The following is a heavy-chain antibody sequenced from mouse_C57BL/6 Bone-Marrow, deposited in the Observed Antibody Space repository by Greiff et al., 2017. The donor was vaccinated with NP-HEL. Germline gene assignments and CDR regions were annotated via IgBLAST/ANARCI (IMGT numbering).Heavy chain of an antibody. J-gene: IGHJ1*03. V-gene: IGHV3-6*01. D-gene: IGHD1-1*01. Sequence: ESGPGLVKPSQSLSLTCSVTGYSITSGYYWNWIRQVPGNKLEWMGYISYDGSNNYNPSLKNRISITRDTSKNQFFLKLNSVTTEDTATYYCARDFITTVVRYFDVWGTGTTVTVSS. CDR3: ARDFITTVVRYFDV. CDR1: GYSITSGYY. CDR2: ISYDGSN.